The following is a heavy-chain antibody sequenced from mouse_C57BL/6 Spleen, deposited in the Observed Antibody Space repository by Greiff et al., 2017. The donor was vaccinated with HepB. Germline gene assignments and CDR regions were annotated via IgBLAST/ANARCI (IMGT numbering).Heavy chain of an antibody. CDR1: GYTFTDYY. CDR2: INPNNGGT. CDR3: YYYGSSYWYFDV. V-gene: IGHV1-26*01. Sequence: EVKLQQSGPELVKPGASVKISCKASGYTFTDYYMNWVKQSHGKSLEWIGDINPNNGGTSYNQKFKGKATLTVDKSSSTAYMELRSLTSEDSAVYYCYYYGSSYWYFDVWGTGTTVTVSS. D-gene: IGHD1-1*01. J-gene: IGHJ1*03.